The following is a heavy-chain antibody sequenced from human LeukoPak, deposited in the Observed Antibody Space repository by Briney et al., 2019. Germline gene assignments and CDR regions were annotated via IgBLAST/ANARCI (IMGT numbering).Heavy chain of an antibody. D-gene: IGHD5-12*01. J-gene: IGHJ4*02. CDR3: AKDQRRIVATIIDY. V-gene: IGHV3-23*01. CDR2: ISGSGGST. CDR1: GFTFGSYA. Sequence: SGGSLRLSCAASGFTFGSYAMSWVRQAPGKGLEWVSAISGSGGSTYYADSVKGRFTISRDNSKNTLYLQMNSLRAEDTAVYYCAKDQRRIVATIIDYWGQGTLVTVSS.